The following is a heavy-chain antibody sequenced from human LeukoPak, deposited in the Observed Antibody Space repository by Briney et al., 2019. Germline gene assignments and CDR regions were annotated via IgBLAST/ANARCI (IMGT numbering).Heavy chain of an antibody. J-gene: IGHJ3*01. V-gene: IGHV5-51*01. Sequence: GESLKISCKASGYSFISYWLGWVRQMPGKGLELMGIIYPGDSDTRYSPSFQGQVTISVDKSISTAYLQWSSLKASDTAMYYCAIAMIRGEDAFDVWGQGTMVTVSS. D-gene: IGHD3-10*01. CDR2: IYPGDSDT. CDR3: AIAMIRGEDAFDV. CDR1: GYSFISYW.